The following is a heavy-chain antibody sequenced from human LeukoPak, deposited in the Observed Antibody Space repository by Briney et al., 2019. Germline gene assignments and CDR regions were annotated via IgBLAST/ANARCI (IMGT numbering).Heavy chain of an antibody. D-gene: IGHD3-16*02. V-gene: IGHV3-7*01. CDR2: IKQDGSEK. J-gene: IGHJ4*02. CDR3: ARDPGYDYVWGSYRSLDY. CDR1: GFTFSSYW. Sequence: GGSLRLYCAASGFTFSSYWMSWVRQAPGRGLEWVANIKQDGSEKYYVDSVKGRFTISRDNAKKSLYLQMNSLRAEDTAVYYCARDPGYDYVWGSYRSLDYWGQGTLVTVSS.